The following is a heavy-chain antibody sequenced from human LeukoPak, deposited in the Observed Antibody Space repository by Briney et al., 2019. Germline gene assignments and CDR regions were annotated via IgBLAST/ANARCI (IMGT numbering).Heavy chain of an antibody. D-gene: IGHD1-14*01. CDR3: ASAVTGGYYFDY. V-gene: IGHV3-30-3*01. CDR2: ISYDGSNK. Sequence: GGSLRLSCAASGFTFSSYAMHWVRQAPGKGLEWVAVISYDGSNKYYADSVKGRFTISRDNSKNTLYLQMNSLRAEDTAVYYCASAVTGGYYFDYWGQGTLVTVSS. CDR1: GFTFSSYA. J-gene: IGHJ4*02.